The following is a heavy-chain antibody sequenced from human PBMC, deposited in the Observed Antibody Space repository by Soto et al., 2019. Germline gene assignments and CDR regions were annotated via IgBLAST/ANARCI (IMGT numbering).Heavy chain of an antibody. CDR3: VKNSGWFNT. CDR2: IEGSGEIT. CDR1: GFMFSTTD. V-gene: IGHV3-23*01. J-gene: IGHJ5*02. Sequence: PGGSLRLSCAASGFMFSTTDMSWVRQAPGKGLEWLTTIEGSGEITYYADSVKGRFTISRDNSKSTVYLQMDSLTAGDTAVYFCVKNSGWFNTWGQGTPVTVSS. D-gene: IGHD3-10*01.